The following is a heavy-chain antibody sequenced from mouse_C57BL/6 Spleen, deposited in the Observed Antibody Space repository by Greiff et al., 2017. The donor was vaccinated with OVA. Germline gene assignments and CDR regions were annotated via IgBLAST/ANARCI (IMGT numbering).Heavy chain of an antibody. J-gene: IGHJ2*01. CDR3: ARNYDYVGNFDY. CDR2: IDPSDSET. CDR1: GYTFTSYW. D-gene: IGHD2-4*01. V-gene: IGHV1-52*01. Sequence: VQLQQPGAELVRPGSSVKLSCKASGYTFTSYWMHWVKQRPIQGLEWIGNIDPSDSETHYNQKFKDKATLTVDKSSSTAYMQLSSLTSEDSAVYYCARNYDYVGNFDYWGQGTTLTVSS.